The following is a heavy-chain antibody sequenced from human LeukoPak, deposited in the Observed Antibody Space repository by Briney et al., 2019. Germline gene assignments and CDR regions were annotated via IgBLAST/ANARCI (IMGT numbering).Heavy chain of an antibody. D-gene: IGHD5-18*01. V-gene: IGHV3-74*01. Sequence: GGSLRLSCAASGFTFSSYWMHWVRQAPGKGLVWVSRIKYDGSSTNYADSVKGRFTISRDNAKNTLYLQMNSLRAEDTAVYYCARGMGYGLYYWGQGTLVTVSS. CDR2: IKYDGSST. J-gene: IGHJ4*02. CDR3: ARGMGYGLYY. CDR1: GFTFSSYW.